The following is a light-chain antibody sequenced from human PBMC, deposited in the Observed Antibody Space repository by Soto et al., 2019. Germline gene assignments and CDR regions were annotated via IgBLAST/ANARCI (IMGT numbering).Light chain of an antibody. Sequence: EIVMTQSPATLSVSPGGRATLSCRASQSVNRNLAWYQQRPGQPLRLLIYGASTRATGIPARFSGSGSGAEFTLTISSLHSEDFAVYYCHQYNNWPPLSFGQGNKLVIK. V-gene: IGKV3-15*01. J-gene: IGKJ2*01. CDR2: GAS. CDR1: QSVNRN. CDR3: HQYNNWPPLS.